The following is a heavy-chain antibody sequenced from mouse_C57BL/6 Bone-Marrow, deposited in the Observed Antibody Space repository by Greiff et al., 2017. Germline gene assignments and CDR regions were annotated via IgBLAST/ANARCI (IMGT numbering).Heavy chain of an antibody. D-gene: IGHD2-4*01. Sequence: EVQRVESEGGLVQPGSSMKLSCTASGFTFSDYYMAWVRQVPEKGLEWVANINYDGSSTYYLDSLKSRFIISRDNAKNILYLQMSSLKSEDTATYCCARDPFYYDYWGQGTLVTVSA. J-gene: IGHJ3*01. V-gene: IGHV5-16*01. CDR2: INYDGSST. CDR1: GFTFSDYY. CDR3: ARDPFYYDY.